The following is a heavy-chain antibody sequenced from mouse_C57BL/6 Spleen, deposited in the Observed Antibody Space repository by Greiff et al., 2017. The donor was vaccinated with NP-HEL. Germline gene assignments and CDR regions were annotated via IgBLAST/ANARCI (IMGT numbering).Heavy chain of an antibody. D-gene: IGHD1-1*01. CDR1: GYTFTDYY. J-gene: IGHJ4*01. CDR2: INPNNGGT. CDR3: AREGGTTVVHYAMDY. Sequence: EVQLQQSGPELVKPGASVKISCKASGYTFTDYYMNWVKQSHGKSLEWIGDINPNNGGTSYNQKFKGKATLTVDKSSSTAYMELRSLTSEDSAVYYCAREGGTTVVHYAMDYWGQGTSVTVSS. V-gene: IGHV1-26*01.